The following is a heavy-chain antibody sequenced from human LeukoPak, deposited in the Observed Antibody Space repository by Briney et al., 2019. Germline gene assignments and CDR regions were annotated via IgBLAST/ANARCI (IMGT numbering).Heavy chain of an antibody. D-gene: IGHD2-2*02. CDR1: GGSFSGYY. V-gene: IGHV4-34*01. Sequence: SETLSLTCAVYGGSFSGYYWSWIRQPPGKGLEWIGEINHSGSTNYNPSLKSRVTISVDTSKNQFSLKLSSVTAADTAVYYCARGKGKPAAIDYWGQGTLSPSPQ. J-gene: IGHJ4*02. CDR3: ARGKGKPAAIDY. CDR2: INHSGST.